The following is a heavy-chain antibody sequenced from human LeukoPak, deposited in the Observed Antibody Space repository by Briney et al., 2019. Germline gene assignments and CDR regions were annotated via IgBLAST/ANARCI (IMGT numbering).Heavy chain of an antibody. D-gene: IGHD6-13*01. V-gene: IGHV1-46*01. J-gene: IGHJ4*02. CDR3: ARETAAAAFDY. Sequence: ASVKVSCKASGYTFTSYYMHWVRQAPGQGLEWMGWINPNSGGTSYAQKFQGRVTMTRDTSTSTVYMELSSLRFEDTAVYYCARETAAAAFDYWGQGALVTVSS. CDR2: INPNSGGT. CDR1: GYTFTSYY.